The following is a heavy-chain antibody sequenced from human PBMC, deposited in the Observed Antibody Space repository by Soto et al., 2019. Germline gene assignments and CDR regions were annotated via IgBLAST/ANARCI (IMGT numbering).Heavy chain of an antibody. CDR2: IYYTGST. CDR1: GGSISRRRYY. Sequence: SETLSLTCTVSGGSISRRRYYWGWIRQPPGKGLEWIGSIYYTGSTYYNPSLKSRVTIAVDTSRNQFSLKVRSVTAADTAVYYCARGSQGFDVWSGPYYYYGMDGWGQGTTVTVSS. CDR3: ARGSQGFDVWSGPYYYYGMDG. V-gene: IGHV4-39*07. J-gene: IGHJ6*02. D-gene: IGHD3-3*01.